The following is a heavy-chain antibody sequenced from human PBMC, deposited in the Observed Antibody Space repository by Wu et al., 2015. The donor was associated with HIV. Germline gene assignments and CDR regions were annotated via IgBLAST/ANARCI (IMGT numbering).Heavy chain of an antibody. CDR1: GYTFTTYD. D-gene: IGHD2-2*01. CDR3: ARHVGYCSSTSCYARGWFDP. Sequence: QVQLVQSGAEVRKPGTSVKVSCKASGYTFTTYDINWVRQATGQGLEWMGWISAYNGNTNYAQKLQGRVTMTTDTSTSTAYMELRSLRSDDTAVYYCARHVGYCSSTSCYARGWFDPWGQGTLVTVSS. J-gene: IGHJ5*02. CDR2: ISAYNGNT. V-gene: IGHV1-18*01.